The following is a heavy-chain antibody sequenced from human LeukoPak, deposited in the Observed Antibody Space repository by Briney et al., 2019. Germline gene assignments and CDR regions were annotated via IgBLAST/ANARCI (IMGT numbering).Heavy chain of an antibody. CDR1: GSSIRSYS. D-gene: IGHD5-18*01. Sequence: GGSLRLSCVVSGSSIRSYSMNWVRQAPGKGLEWVSTIDYSGTYINYAGSLRGRFTISRDDASNSLYLQMNSLRADDTAIYYCARDCEIGYSHGLCWGQGTLVTVSS. V-gene: IGHV3-21*06. CDR2: IDYSGTYI. CDR3: ARDCEIGYSHGLC. J-gene: IGHJ4*02.